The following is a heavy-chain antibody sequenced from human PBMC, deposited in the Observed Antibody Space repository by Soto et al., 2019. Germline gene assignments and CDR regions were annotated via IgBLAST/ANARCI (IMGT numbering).Heavy chain of an antibody. CDR3: ARDRHRIAVAGKFY. D-gene: IGHD6-19*01. CDR1: GFTFSNYP. Sequence: GGSLRLSCAASGFTFSNYPMHWVRQAPGKGLEWVAVISYDGSNEYYADAVRGRFTISRDKSGSTLYLQMNSLRAEDTAVYYCARDRHRIAVAGKFYWGQGTLVTVSS. V-gene: IGHV3-30*04. J-gene: IGHJ4*02. CDR2: ISYDGSNE.